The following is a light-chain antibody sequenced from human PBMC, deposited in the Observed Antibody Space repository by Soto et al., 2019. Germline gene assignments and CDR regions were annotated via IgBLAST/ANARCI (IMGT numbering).Light chain of an antibody. CDR3: QQYGSSPLIT. CDR1: QSVSSSY. J-gene: IGKJ5*01. CDR2: GAS. V-gene: IGKV3-20*01. Sequence: EIVLTQSPGTLSLSPGERATLSCRASQSVSSSYLAWYQQKPGQAPRLLIYGASSRATGIPDRFSGSGSGTDFTLTIIRLEPEDFAVYYCQQYGSSPLITFGQGTRLEI.